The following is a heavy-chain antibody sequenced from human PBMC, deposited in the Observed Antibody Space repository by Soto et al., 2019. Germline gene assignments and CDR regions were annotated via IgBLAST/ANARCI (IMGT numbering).Heavy chain of an antibody. CDR1: GGSISSSSYY. J-gene: IGHJ5*02. CDR2: IYYSGST. CDR3: ARSRGRVPPNHSSSGLRYFDWLFTKNNWFDP. V-gene: IGHV4-39*01. Sequence: SETLSLTCTVSGGSISSSSYYWGWIRQPPGKGLEWIGSIYYSGSTYYNPSLKSRVTISVDTSKNQFSLKLSSVTAADTAVYYCARSRGRVPPNHSSSGLRYFDWLFTKNNWFDPWGQGTLVTVSS. D-gene: IGHD3-9*01.